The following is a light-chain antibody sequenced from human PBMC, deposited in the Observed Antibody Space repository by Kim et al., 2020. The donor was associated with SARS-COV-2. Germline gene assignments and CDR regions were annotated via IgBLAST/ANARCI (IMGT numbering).Light chain of an antibody. J-gene: IGKJ5*01. CDR3: QQRISWPLT. CDR1: QSVGSR. Sequence: EIVLTQSPATLSLSPGERATLSCRASQSVGSRLAWYRQKPGQAPRLLIDDASNRATGIPARFSGSGSGTDFTLTISSLEPEDFAVYYCQQRISWPLTFVQGTRLEIK. V-gene: IGKV3-11*01. CDR2: DAS.